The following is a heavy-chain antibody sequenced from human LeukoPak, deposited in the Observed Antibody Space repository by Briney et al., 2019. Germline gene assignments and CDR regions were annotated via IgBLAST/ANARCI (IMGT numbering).Heavy chain of an antibody. CDR3: ARVSSSSWYQDLAYMGV. J-gene: IGHJ6*03. V-gene: IGHV1-2*02. D-gene: IGHD6-13*01. CDR2: INPNSGGT. Sequence: ASVKVSCKASGYTFTGYYMHWVRQAPGQGLEWMGWINPNSGGTNYAQKFQGRVTMTRDTSISTAYMELSRLRSDDTAVYYCARVSSSSWYQDLAYMGVWGKGTTVTISS. CDR1: GYTFTGYY.